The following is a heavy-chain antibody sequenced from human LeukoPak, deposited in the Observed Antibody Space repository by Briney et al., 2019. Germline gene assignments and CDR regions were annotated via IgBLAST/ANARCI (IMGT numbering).Heavy chain of an antibody. Sequence: GGSLRLSCAASGFTFSSYCMSWVRQAPGKGLEWVANIKQDGSEKYYVDSVKGRFTISRDNAKNSLYLQMNSLRAEDTAVYYCARDSNDIVVVPAAIDYWGQGTLVTVSS. CDR1: GFTFSSYC. CDR2: IKQDGSEK. J-gene: IGHJ4*02. D-gene: IGHD2-2*01. CDR3: ARDSNDIVVVPAAIDY. V-gene: IGHV3-7*03.